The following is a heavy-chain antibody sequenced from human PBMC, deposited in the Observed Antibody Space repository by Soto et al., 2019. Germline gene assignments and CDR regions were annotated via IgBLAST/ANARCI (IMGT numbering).Heavy chain of an antibody. D-gene: IGHD1-1*01. Sequence: QVHLVQSGAEVKKPGASVKVSCKASGYTFTSYGITWVRQAPGQGLEWMGWISAHNGNTDYAQKLQGRVIVTRHTSTSTAYMELRSLISDDTAVYYCARGRYGDYWGQGALVTVS. CDR3: ARGRYGDY. J-gene: IGHJ4*02. CDR1: GYTFTSYG. CDR2: ISAHNGNT. V-gene: IGHV1-18*01.